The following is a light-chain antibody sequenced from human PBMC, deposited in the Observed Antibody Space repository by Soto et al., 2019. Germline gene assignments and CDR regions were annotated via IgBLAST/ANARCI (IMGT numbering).Light chain of an antibody. V-gene: IGKV1-5*03. Sequence: DIQMTQSPSTLSGSVGDRVTITCRASQTISSWLVWYQQKPGKAPKLLIYKASTLKSGVPSRFSGSGSGTEFPLTISSLQPDDFATYYCQHYNSYSEAFGQGTKVALK. J-gene: IGKJ1*01. CDR2: KAS. CDR1: QTISSW. CDR3: QHYNSYSEA.